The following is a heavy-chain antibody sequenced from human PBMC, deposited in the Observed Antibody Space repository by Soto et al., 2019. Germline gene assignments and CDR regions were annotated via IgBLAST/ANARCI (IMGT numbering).Heavy chain of an antibody. Sequence: GGSLRLSCAASGFTFSSYSMNWVRQAPGKGLEWVSSISSSSSYIYYADSVKGRFTISRDNAKNSLYLQMNSLRAEDTAVDYYVRDEQHGNLDYYYYMAVWGKGTTVTVSS. CDR3: VRDEQHGNLDYYYYMAV. CDR2: ISSSSSYI. D-gene: IGHD1-1*01. CDR1: GFTFSSYS. V-gene: IGHV3-21*01. J-gene: IGHJ6*03.